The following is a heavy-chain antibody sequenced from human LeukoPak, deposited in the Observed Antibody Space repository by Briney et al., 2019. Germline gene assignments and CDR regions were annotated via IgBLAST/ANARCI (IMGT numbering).Heavy chain of an antibody. CDR2: INHSGST. D-gene: IGHD3-10*01. CDR3: ARGAFMVRGVLTH. V-gene: IGHV4-34*01. J-gene: IGHJ4*02. Sequence: SETLSLTCAVYGGSFSNYYWSWIRQPPGKGLEWIGEINHSGSTNYNPSLKSRVTISVDTSKNQFSLKLSSVTAADTAVYYCARGAFMVRGVLTHWGQGTLVTVSS. CDR1: GGSFSNYY.